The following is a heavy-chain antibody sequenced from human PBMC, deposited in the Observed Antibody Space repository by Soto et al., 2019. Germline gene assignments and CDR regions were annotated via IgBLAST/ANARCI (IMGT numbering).Heavy chain of an antibody. CDR3: ARSIQLLSSGMDV. J-gene: IGHJ6*02. CDR2: IYPGDSDI. V-gene: IGHV5-51*01. CDR1: GYRFNAFW. Sequence: GESLKISCKASGYRFNAFWIAWVRQTPGKCLEWMGTIYPGDSDIRYSPSSQAQVTISADKSITTAYLQWNSLKASDSGIYYCARSIQLLSSGMDVWGQGTTVTVSS. D-gene: IGHD2-15*01.